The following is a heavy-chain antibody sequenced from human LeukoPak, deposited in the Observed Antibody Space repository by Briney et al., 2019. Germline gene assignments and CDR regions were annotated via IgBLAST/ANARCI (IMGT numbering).Heavy chain of an antibody. D-gene: IGHD3-3*01. CDR3: ARGPKYYDFWSGYYTNWFDP. Sequence: SETLSLTCTVSGGSISSYYWSWIRQPPGKGLEWIGEINHSGSTNYNPSLKSRVTISVDTSKNQFSLKLSSVTAADTAVYYCARGPKYYDFWSGYYTNWFDPWGQGTLVTVSS. V-gene: IGHV4-34*01. CDR2: INHSGST. CDR1: GGSISSYY. J-gene: IGHJ5*02.